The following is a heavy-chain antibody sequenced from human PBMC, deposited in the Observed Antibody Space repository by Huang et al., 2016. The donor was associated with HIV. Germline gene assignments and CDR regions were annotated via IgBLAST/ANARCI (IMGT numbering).Heavy chain of an antibody. Sequence: QVQVVQSGAEVKKPGSSVKVSCKASGGTFSRYAISWVRQAPGKGLEWMGGIIPIFGTTTYAQKFQGRVTITADESTSTVYMEVSSLRPEDTAVYYCAGSDTDDQYYYYYGMDVWGQGTTVTVSS. CDR3: AGSDTDDQYYYYYGMDV. CDR1: GGTFSRYA. V-gene: IGHV1-69*01. D-gene: IGHD1-26*01. J-gene: IGHJ6*02. CDR2: IIPIFGTT.